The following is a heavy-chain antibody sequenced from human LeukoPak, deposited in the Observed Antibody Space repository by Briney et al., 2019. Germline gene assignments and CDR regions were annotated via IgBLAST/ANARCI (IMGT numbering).Heavy chain of an antibody. J-gene: IGHJ5*01. D-gene: IGHD3-9*01. CDR1: GFTFSFYS. V-gene: IGHV3-74*01. Sequence: PGGSLRLSCAASGFTFSFYSMHWVRQAPGKGLVWVSRIKGDGSHTIYADSVKGRFTISRDNAKNTLYLQMKSLRAEDTAVYYCVRDWDHFDFDSWGQGTLVTVSS. CDR3: VRDWDHFDFDS. CDR2: IKGDGSHT.